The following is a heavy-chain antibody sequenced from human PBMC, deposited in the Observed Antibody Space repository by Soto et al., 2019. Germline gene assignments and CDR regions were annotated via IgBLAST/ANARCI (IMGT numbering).Heavy chain of an antibody. D-gene: IGHD3-22*01. CDR2: IYSSGST. CDR1: GGAIGSHY. J-gene: IGHJ5*02. CDR3: ARTTITMIVVVMNTWFDP. V-gene: IGHV4-4*07. Sequence: SETMSLTCTLSGGAIGSHYWTWIRQPAGKGLEWIGRIYSSGSTQYNPSLQSRVTMSLDTSKNQFSLRLESVTAADTAVYYCARTTITMIVVVMNTWFDPWGQGTLVTVSA.